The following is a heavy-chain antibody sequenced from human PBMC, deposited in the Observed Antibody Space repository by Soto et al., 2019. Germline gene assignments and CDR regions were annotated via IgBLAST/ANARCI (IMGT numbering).Heavy chain of an antibody. CDR2: IYAGDSDT. J-gene: IGHJ6*02. Sequence: GESLKISCKGSGYSFTSYWIGWLRQMPGKGLEWMGIIYAGDSDTRYSPSFQGQVTISADKSISTAYLQWSSLKASDTAMYYCARLDCSGGSCYSGYYYYGMDVWGQGTTVTVSS. CDR1: GYSFTSYW. V-gene: IGHV5-51*01. D-gene: IGHD2-15*01. CDR3: ARLDCSGGSCYSGYYYYGMDV.